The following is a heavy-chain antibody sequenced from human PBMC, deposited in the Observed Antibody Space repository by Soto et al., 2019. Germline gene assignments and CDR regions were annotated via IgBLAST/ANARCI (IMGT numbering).Heavy chain of an antibody. CDR2: IYYSGST. J-gene: IGHJ1*01. CDR3: ARGNYYDSSGYYTPCFKH. Sequence: TSETLSLTCTVSGGSISNYYWSWIRQPPGKGLEWIGYIYYSGSTNYNPSLKSRVTISVDTSKKQFSLRLTSVTAADTAVYYCARGNYYDSSGYYTPCFKHWGQGTMVTVYS. D-gene: IGHD3-22*01. V-gene: IGHV4-59*01. CDR1: GGSISNYY.